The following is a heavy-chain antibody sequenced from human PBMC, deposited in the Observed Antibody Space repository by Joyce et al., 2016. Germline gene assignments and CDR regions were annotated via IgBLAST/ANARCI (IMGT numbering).Heavy chain of an antibody. D-gene: IGHD3-10*02. CDR1: GYSFTSPW. CDR3: ARHVTDWFDP. Sequence: EVQLVQSGAEVTKPGESLRISCKGSGYSFTSPWISWVRQMPGKGLDGMVRIDPRDSYTYYSPSCEGHVTIKVDKTSSAAYLQWSSLRASDTAIYYCARHVTDWFDPWGQGTLVTVSS. V-gene: IGHV5-10-1*03. CDR2: IDPRDSYT. J-gene: IGHJ5*02.